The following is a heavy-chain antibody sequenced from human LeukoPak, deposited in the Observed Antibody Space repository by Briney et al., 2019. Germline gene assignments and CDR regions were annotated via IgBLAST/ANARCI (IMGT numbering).Heavy chain of an antibody. Sequence: GESLKISCNASGYTFTTYWSGWLRQMPGKGLEWVGIIYPGDTDTRYSPSFQGQVTISADRSINTAYLQWSSLKASDTALYYCARGYFDTSGYYSGRGWFDPWGQGTLVTVSS. CDR3: ARGYFDTSGYYSGRGWFDP. CDR2: IYPGDTDT. D-gene: IGHD3-22*01. V-gene: IGHV5-51*01. J-gene: IGHJ5*02. CDR1: GYTFTTYW.